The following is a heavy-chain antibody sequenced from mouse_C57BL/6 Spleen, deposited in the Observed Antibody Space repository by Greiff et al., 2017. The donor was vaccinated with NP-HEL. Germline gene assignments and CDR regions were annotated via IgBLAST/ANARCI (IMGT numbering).Heavy chain of an antibody. D-gene: IGHD1-1*01. CDR3: TTPYYYGSSYNWYFDV. J-gene: IGHJ1*03. CDR2: IDPENGDT. CDR1: GFNIKDDY. V-gene: IGHV14-4*01. Sequence: VQLQQSGAELVRPGASVKLSCTASGFNIKDDYMHWVKQRPEQGLEWIGWIDPENGDTEYASKVQGKATITADTSSNTAYLQLSSLTSEDTAVYYCTTPYYYGSSYNWYFDVWGTGTTVTVSS.